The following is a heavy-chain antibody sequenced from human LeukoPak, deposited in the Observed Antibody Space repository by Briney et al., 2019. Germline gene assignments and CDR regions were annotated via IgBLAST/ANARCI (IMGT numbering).Heavy chain of an antibody. V-gene: IGHV1-69*06. J-gene: IGHJ4*02. CDR1: GGTFSSYA. Sequence: ASVKVSCKASGGTFSSYATSWVRQAPGQGLEWMGGIIPIFGTANYAQKFQGRVTITADKSASTAYMELSSLRSEDTAVYYCARGGTYYYDSSGFPLDYWGQGTLVTVSS. D-gene: IGHD3-22*01. CDR2: IIPIFGTA. CDR3: ARGGTYYYDSSGFPLDY.